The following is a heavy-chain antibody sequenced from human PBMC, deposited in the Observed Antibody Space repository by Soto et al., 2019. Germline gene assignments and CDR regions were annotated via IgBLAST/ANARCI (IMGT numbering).Heavy chain of an antibody. CDR3: AREGSGPFDY. D-gene: IGHD3-10*01. CDR2: IDPSDSYT. J-gene: IGHJ4*02. Sequence: SWIRQPPGKGLEWMGRIDPSDSYTSYSPSFQGHVTISADKSISTAYLHWSSLKASATAMYYCAREGSGPFDYWGQGTLVTVSS. V-gene: IGHV5-10-1*01.